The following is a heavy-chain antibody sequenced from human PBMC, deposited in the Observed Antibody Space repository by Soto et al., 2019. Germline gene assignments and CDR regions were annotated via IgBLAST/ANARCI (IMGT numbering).Heavy chain of an antibody. Sequence: GGSLRLSCAASGFTFSSYGMHWVRQAPGKGLEWVAVISYDGSNKYYADSVKGRFTISRDNSKNTLYLQMNSLRAEDTAVYYCAKDQTALVYYFDYWGQGTLVTVSS. CDR2: ISYDGSNK. J-gene: IGHJ4*02. CDR3: AKDQTALVYYFDY. CDR1: GFTFSSYG. V-gene: IGHV3-30*18.